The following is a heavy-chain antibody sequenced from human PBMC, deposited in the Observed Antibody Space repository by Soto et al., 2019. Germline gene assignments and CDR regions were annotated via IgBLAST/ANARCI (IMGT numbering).Heavy chain of an antibody. D-gene: IGHD1-1*01. V-gene: IGHV1-18*01. J-gene: IGHJ4*02. CDR3: ARGRYGDY. CDR1: GYAFTTYG. Sequence: QVHLVQSGAEVKKPGASVKVSCKGSGYAFTTYGITWVRQATGQRLEWMGWISAHNGNTNYAQKLQGRVIVTRDPSSSTAYRELMRLRSDDTAVYYCARGRYGDYWGQGALVTVSS. CDR2: ISAHNGNT.